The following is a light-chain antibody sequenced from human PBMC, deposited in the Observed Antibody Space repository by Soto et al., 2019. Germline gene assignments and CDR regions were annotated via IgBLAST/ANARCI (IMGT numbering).Light chain of an antibody. J-gene: IGKJ1*01. Sequence: EIVLTQSPGTLSLSPGERATLSCRASQSVSRSFLAWYQQNTGQAPRLLIYGASSRSTGIPHRFSGSGSGTDFTLTISRLEPEDFAVYFCQQHDSSPRTFGQGTKVEIK. CDR1: QSVSRSF. CDR2: GAS. CDR3: QQHDSSPRT. V-gene: IGKV3-20*01.